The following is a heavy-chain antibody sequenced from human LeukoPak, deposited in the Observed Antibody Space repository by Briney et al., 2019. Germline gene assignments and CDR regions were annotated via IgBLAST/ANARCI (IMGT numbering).Heavy chain of an antibody. CDR2: IYDSGNT. V-gene: IGHV4-59*01. CDR1: GGSISSWY. D-gene: IGHD6-19*01. CDR3: ARETKLMGYSSGLGFNY. Sequence: SETLSLTCTVSGGSISSWYWSWIRQPPGKGLEWIGYIYDSGNTNYNPSLKTRVTISVDTSKNQLSLNLSSVTAADTAVYYCARETKLMGYSSGLGFNYWGQGTLVTVSP. J-gene: IGHJ4*02.